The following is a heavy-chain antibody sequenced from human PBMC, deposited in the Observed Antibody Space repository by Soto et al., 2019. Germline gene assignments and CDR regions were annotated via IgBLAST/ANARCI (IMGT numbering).Heavy chain of an antibody. D-gene: IGHD6-19*01. Sequence: LCGGSISSSSYYWGWIRQPPGKGLEWIGSIYYSGSTYYNPSLKSRVTISVDTSKNQFSLKLSSVTAADTAVYYCARHRSSDPIGWFDPWGQGTLVTVSS. J-gene: IGHJ5*02. V-gene: IGHV4-39*01. CDR3: ARHRSSDPIGWFDP. CDR2: IYYSGST. CDR1: GGSISSSSYY.